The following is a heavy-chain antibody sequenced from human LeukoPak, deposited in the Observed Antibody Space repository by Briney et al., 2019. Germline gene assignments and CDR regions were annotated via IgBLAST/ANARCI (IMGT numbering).Heavy chain of an antibody. V-gene: IGHV3-23*01. CDR3: AKDHDLSVGSHRIGYFDY. CDR2: ISGSGGST. CDR1: GFTFSSYA. D-gene: IGHD1-26*01. Sequence: GGSLRLSCAASGFTFSSYAMSWVRQAPGKGLEWVSAISGSGGSTCYADSVKGRFTISRDNSKKTLYLQMNSLRAEDTAVYYCAKDHDLSVGSHRIGYFDYWGQGTLVTVSS. J-gene: IGHJ4*02.